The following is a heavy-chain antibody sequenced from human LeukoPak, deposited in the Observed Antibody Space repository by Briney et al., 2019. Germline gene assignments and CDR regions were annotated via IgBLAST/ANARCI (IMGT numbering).Heavy chain of an antibody. Sequence: SVKVSCKASGGTFSSYAISWVRQAPGQGLEWMGGIIPIFGTANYAQKFQGRVTITTDESTSTAYMELSSLRSEDTAVYYCARVVGANSWFDPWGQGTLVTVSS. CDR3: ARVVGANSWFDP. CDR2: IIPIFGTA. J-gene: IGHJ5*02. CDR1: GGTFSSYA. V-gene: IGHV1-69*05. D-gene: IGHD1-26*01.